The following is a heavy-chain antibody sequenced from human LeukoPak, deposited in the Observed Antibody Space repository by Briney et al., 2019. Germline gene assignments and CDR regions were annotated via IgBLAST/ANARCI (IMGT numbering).Heavy chain of an antibody. J-gene: IGHJ4*02. CDR2: IYHSGST. CDR1: GYSISSGYY. D-gene: IGHD2-2*01. V-gene: IGHV4-38-2*01. CDR3: ARTAAANSNFDY. Sequence: SETLSLTCAVSGYSISSGYYWGWIRQPPGKGLEWIGSIYHSGSTYYNPSLKSRVTISVDTSKNQFSLKLSSVTAADTAVYYCARTAAANSNFDYWGQGTLVTVSS.